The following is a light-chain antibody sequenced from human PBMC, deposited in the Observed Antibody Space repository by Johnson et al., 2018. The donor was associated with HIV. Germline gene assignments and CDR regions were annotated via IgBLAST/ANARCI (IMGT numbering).Light chain of an antibody. CDR1: NSNIGNSY. V-gene: IGLV1-51*02. CDR3: GTWDSSLDAYV. J-gene: IGLJ1*01. Sequence: VLTQPPSVSAAPGQKVTISCSGSNSNIGNSYVSWYQQLPRTAPKLLIYENNKRPSGIPDRFSGSKSGTSATLGITGLQTGDEADYYCGTWDSSLDAYVLGTGTKVAVL. CDR2: ENN.